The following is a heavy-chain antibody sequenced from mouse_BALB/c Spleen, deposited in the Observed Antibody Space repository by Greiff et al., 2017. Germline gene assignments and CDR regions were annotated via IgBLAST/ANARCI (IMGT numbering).Heavy chain of an antibody. V-gene: IGHV5-6-3*01. CDR2: INSNGGST. J-gene: IGHJ4*01. CDR1: GFTFSSYG. CDR3: ARDVDYDGDYYAMDY. Sequence: DVMLVESGGGLVQPGGSLKLSCAASGFTFSSYGMSWVRQTPDKRLELVATINSNGGSTYYPDSVKGRFTISRDNAKNTLYLQMSSLKSEDTAMYYCARDVDYDGDYYAMDYWGQGTSVTVSS. D-gene: IGHD2-4*01.